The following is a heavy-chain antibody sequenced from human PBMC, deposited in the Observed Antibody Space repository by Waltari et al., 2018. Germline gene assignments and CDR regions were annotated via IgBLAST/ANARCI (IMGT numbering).Heavy chain of an antibody. CDR1: GYSISSGYY. D-gene: IGHD3-22*01. V-gene: IGHV4-38-2*01. CDR2: IYHSGST. J-gene: IGHJ4*02. Sequence: QVQLQESGPGLVKPSETLSLTCAVSGYSISSGYYWGWIRQPPGQGLEWIGSIYHSGSTYYNPSLKSRVTISVDTSKNQFSLKLSSVTAADTAVYYCARGTTYYYDSSGYLLFDYWGQGTLVTVSS. CDR3: ARGTTYYYDSSGYLLFDY.